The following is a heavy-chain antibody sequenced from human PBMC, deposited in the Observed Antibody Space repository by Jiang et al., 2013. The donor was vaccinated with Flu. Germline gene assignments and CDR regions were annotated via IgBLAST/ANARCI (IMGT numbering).Heavy chain of an antibody. D-gene: IGHD1-1*01. CDR1: RGTFSNYT. J-gene: IGHJ6*02. CDR2: IIPILGVE. Sequence: GAEVKKPGSSVKVSCKASRGTFSNYTLTWVRQAPGQGLEWMGVIIPILGVEKYAQKFQGRVTITADKSSSVVYMELSSLRSEDTAVYYCASAYNWWRASFVFGMDVWGQGTTVTVSS. V-gene: IGHV1-69*02. CDR3: ASAYNWWRASFVFGMDV.